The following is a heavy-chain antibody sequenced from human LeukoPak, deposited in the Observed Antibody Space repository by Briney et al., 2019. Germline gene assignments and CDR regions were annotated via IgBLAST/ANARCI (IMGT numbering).Heavy chain of an antibody. CDR2: MKQHGSEK. V-gene: IGHV3-7*01. D-gene: IGHD6-13*01. Sequence: GGSMRLSCAASGFTFSSYWMSWVRQAPGKGLEWVANMKQHGSEKYYVDSVKGRFTISRDNAKNSLYLQMNSLRAEDTAVYYCAHYSSSWYSPDDAFDIWGQGTMVTVSS. CDR1: GFTFSSYW. CDR3: AHYSSSWYSPDDAFDI. J-gene: IGHJ3*02.